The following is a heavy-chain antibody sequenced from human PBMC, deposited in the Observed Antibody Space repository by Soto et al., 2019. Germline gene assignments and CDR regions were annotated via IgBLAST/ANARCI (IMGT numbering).Heavy chain of an antibody. D-gene: IGHD5-18*01. J-gene: IGHJ4*02. CDR3: ARVWGYSYGYEYYFDY. V-gene: IGHV4-59*01. CDR1: GGSISSYY. Sequence: SSEPLSLTCTVSGGSISSYYWSWIRQPPGKGLEWIGYIYYSGSTNYNPSLKSRVTISVDTSKNQFSLKLSSVTAADTAVYYCARVWGYSYGYEYYFDYWGQGTLVTVSS. CDR2: IYYSGST.